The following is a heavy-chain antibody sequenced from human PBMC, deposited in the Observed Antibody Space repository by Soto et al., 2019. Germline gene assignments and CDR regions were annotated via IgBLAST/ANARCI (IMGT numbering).Heavy chain of an antibody. CDR1: GGTFSSYA. V-gene: IGHV1-69*13. CDR3: ARGRGYSSSWPPPRALYYYYYGMDV. Sequence: SVKVSCKASGGTFSSYAISWVRQAPGQGLEWMGGISPIFGTANYAQKLQGRVTITADESTSTAYMELSSLRSEDTAVYYCARGRGYSSSWPPPRALYYYYYGMDVWGQGTTVTVSS. J-gene: IGHJ6*02. D-gene: IGHD6-13*01. CDR2: ISPIFGTA.